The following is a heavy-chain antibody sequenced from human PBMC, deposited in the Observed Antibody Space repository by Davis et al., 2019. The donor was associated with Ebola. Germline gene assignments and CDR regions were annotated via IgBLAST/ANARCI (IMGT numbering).Heavy chain of an antibody. Sequence: MPGGSLRLSCAVYGGSFSGYYWSWIRQPPGKGLEWIGEINHSGSTNYNPSLKSRVTISVDTSKNQFSLKLSSVTAADTAVYYYARVWFGESDYYFYAMDVWGQGTTVTVSS. CDR3: ARVWFGESDYYFYAMDV. CDR2: INHSGST. J-gene: IGHJ6*02. CDR1: GGSFSGYY. D-gene: IGHD3-10*01. V-gene: IGHV4-34*01.